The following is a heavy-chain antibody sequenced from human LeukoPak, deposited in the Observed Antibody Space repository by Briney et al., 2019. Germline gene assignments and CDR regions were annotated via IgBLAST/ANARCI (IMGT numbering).Heavy chain of an antibody. CDR3: ARVPGIAVAGTLHKFDY. CDR1: GYTFTSYD. V-gene: IGHV1-18*01. J-gene: IGHJ4*02. Sequence: ASVKVSCKASGYTFTSYDINWVRQATGQGLEWMGWISAYNGNTNYAQKLQGRVTMTTDTSTSTAYMELRSLRSDDTAVYYCARVPGIAVAGTLHKFDYWGQGTLVTVSS. D-gene: IGHD6-19*01. CDR2: ISAYNGNT.